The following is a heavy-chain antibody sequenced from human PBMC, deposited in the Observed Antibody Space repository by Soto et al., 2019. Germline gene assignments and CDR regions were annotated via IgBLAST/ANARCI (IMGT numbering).Heavy chain of an antibody. CDR1: GFTFSSYD. CDR3: ARVGSSGRDFDY. J-gene: IGHJ4*02. V-gene: IGHV3-30-3*01. CDR2: ISNDGNNK. Sequence: QVQLVESGGGVVQPGRSLRLSCAASGFTFSSYDMHWVRQAPGKGLEWVAVISNDGNNKYYADSVRGRVTISRDNSRNTLYLQMNSLRDEDTAVYYCARVGSSGRDFDYWGQGTLVTVSS. D-gene: IGHD3-22*01.